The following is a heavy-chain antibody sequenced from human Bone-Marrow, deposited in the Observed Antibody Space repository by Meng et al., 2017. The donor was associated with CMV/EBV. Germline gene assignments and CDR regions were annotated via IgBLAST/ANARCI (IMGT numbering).Heavy chain of an antibody. D-gene: IGHD2-8*01. J-gene: IGHJ4*02. CDR2: ITPSGGTT. V-gene: IGHV1-46*01. Sequence: ASVKVSCKASGYSFTRYHMHWVRQAPGQGPDWVGIITPSGGTTNYAQKFQGRVTMTRDTSTSTVYMELSGLRSEDTAVYYCAREENYCTNAICPPADYWGQGTLVTVSS. CDR3: AREENYCTNAICPPADY. CDR1: GYSFTRYH.